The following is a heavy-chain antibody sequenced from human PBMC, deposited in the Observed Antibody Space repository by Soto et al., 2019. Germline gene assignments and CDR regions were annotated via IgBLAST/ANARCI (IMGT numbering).Heavy chain of an antibody. D-gene: IGHD6-6*01. CDR1: GDSVSSSDFY. CDR2: VYSTGTT. Sequence: QVLLRESGPGLVKPSETLALTCAVSGDSVSSSDFYWTWIRQPPGKPLEWIVYVYSTGTTSYSTSLKSRVDISVDTSENQFSLKLRSGTAADAAVYFCARVSKLVAPKDGKRAYFFAMDVWGHGPTVTVS. J-gene: IGHJ6*02. CDR3: ARVSKLVAPKDGKRAYFFAMDV. V-gene: IGHV4-61*08.